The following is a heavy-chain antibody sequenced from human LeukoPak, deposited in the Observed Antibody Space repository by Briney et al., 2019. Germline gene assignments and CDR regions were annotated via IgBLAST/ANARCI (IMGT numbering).Heavy chain of an antibody. V-gene: IGHV4-4*02. CDR1: GGSISSSNW. D-gene: IGHD6-19*01. CDR3: ARVAEGNGARAVAGYY. J-gene: IGHJ4*02. CDR2: IYHSGST. Sequence: PSETLSLTCAVSGGSISSSNWWSWVRQPPGKGLEWIGEIYHSGSTNYNPSLKGRVTISVDKSKNQFSLKLSSVTAADTAVYYCARVAEGNGARAVAGYYWGQGTLVTVSS.